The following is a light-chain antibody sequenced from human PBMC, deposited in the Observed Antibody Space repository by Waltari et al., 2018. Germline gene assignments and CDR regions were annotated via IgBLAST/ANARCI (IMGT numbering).Light chain of an antibody. V-gene: IGKV1-39*01. J-gene: IGKJ2*01. CDR3: QQSYDPPYT. CDR1: QTVSTS. CDR2: TES. Sequence: DIQMTQSPSSLSASVGARVTITCRASQTVSTSFSWYQQKPGKAPKLLTYTESTLHSGVPSRFSGSGYGTDFTLTISTLQPEDFATYYCQQSYDPPYTFGQGTKLESK.